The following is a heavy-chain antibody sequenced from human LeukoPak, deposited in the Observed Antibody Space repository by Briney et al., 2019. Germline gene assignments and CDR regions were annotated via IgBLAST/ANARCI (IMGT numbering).Heavy chain of an antibody. CDR1: GFIFSGSA. Sequence: GGSLRLSCAASGFIFSGSAMHWVRQASGKGPEWVGRIRSKANSYATAYAASVKGRFTISRDDSKNTAYLQMNSLKTEDTAVYYCARKLSDRFGPRVYGMDVWGQGTTVTVSS. CDR3: ARKLSDRFGPRVYGMDV. CDR2: IRSKANSYAT. V-gene: IGHV3-73*01. D-gene: IGHD1-7*01. J-gene: IGHJ6*02.